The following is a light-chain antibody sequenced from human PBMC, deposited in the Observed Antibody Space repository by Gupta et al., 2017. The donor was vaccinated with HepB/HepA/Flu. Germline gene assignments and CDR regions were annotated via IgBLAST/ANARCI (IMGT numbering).Light chain of an antibody. CDR1: QSLLHSIGYNY. Sequence: DIVMTQSPLSLPVTPGEPASISCRSSQSLLHSIGYNYLDWYLQKPGQSPQLLIYLGSNRASGVPDRFSGSGSGTDFTLKISRVEAEDVGVYYCMQALQTPVFGPGTKVDIK. V-gene: IGKV2-28*01. CDR2: LGS. J-gene: IGKJ3*01. CDR3: MQALQTPV.